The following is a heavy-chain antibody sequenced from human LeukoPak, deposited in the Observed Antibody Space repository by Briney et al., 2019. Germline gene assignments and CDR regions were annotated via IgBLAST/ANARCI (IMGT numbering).Heavy chain of an antibody. CDR1: GGSISSYY. J-gene: IGHJ4*02. D-gene: IGHD3-22*01. V-gene: IGHV4-59*01. Sequence: SETLFLTCTVSGGSISSYYWSWIRQPPGKGLEWIGYIYYSGSTNYNPSLKSRVTISVDTSKNQFSLKLSSVTAADTAVYYCARGDGYYDSSGYPYWGQGTLVTVSS. CDR3: ARGDGYYDSSGYPY. CDR2: IYYSGST.